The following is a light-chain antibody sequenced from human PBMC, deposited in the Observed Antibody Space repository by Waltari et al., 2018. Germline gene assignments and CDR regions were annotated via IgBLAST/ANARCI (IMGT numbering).Light chain of an antibody. J-gene: IGLJ2*01. Sequence: QSALTQPASVSGSPGQSITISCTGTSSAVGGSDLVPWYQQHPRKAPKLMIYEGYKRPSGVSNRFSGSKSGNTASLTISGLQAEDEADYYCCSYGGTKNVIFGGGTRLTVL. CDR1: SSAVGGSDL. V-gene: IGLV2-23*01. CDR2: EGY. CDR3: CSYGGTKNVI.